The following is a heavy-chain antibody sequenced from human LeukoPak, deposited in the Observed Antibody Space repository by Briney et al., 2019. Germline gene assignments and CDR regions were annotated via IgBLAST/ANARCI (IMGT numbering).Heavy chain of an antibody. CDR2: IYYSGST. Sequence: PSQTLSLTCTVSGGSISSGDHYWSWIRQPPGKGLEYIGYIYYSGSTYYNPSLKSRVTISVDTSKNQFSLKLNSVTAADTAVYYCARGDSNFPFDYWGQGTLVTVSS. CDR1: GGSISSGDHY. CDR3: ARGDSNFPFDY. J-gene: IGHJ4*02. V-gene: IGHV4-30-4*08. D-gene: IGHD4-11*01.